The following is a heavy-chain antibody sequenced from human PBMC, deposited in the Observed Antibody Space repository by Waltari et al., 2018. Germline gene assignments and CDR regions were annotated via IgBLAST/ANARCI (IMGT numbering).Heavy chain of an antibody. J-gene: IGHJ4*02. CDR2: IHRIGGGT. CDR3: AKCEMYDSGWCAFFRY. V-gene: IGHV3-23*01. D-gene: IGHD6-19*01. CDR1: EFTLSNSA. Sequence: DVQLSESGGGLAQPGGSLRLSCVDSEFTLSNSAMSWVRQAPGNGLGLGQSIHRIGGGTHYADSVKGRFTISRDNAKNTLYLQMNSLRAEDTAVYYCAKCEMYDSGWCAFFRYWGQGTLVTVSS.